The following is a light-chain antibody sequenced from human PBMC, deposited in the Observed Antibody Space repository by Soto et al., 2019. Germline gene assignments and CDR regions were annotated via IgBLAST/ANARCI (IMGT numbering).Light chain of an antibody. CDR1: QSLLHSDGKTY. CDR2: DAS. CDR3: QQYKSYWT. J-gene: IGKJ1*01. V-gene: IGKV2-29*03. Sequence: DIVMTQTPLSLSVTPGQPASISCNSSQSLLHSDGKTYLYWYLQKPGKAPKLLISDASSLETGVPSRFSGSGSGTEFPLTIHSLKPDDFATYYCQQYKSYWTFGQGTKVDI.